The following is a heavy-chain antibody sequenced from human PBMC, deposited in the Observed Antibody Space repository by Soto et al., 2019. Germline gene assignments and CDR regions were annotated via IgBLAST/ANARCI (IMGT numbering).Heavy chain of an antibody. Sequence: PSETLSLTCAVSGYCISSGYYWGWIRQPPGKGLEWIGSIYHSGSTYYNPSLKSRVTISVDTSKNQFSLKLSSVTAADTAVYYCATAQPLSCSSPSCLRLDPFDYWGQRTRGTVSP. CDR2: IYHSGST. D-gene: IGHD2-2*01. V-gene: IGHV4-38-2*01. CDR1: GYCISSGYY. J-gene: IGHJ4*02. CDR3: ATAQPLSCSSPSCLRLDPFDY.